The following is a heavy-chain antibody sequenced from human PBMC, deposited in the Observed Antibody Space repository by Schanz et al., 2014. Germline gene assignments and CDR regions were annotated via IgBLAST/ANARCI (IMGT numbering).Heavy chain of an antibody. CDR2: INLSGGST. Sequence: QVQLIQSGAEVKKPGASVKVSCTASGYTFTSYSMHWVRQAPGQGLEWMGIINLSGGSTNNAQKFQGRLTMTRDTSTSTVYMELSSLRSEDTAVYYCARGGYSSGWYDRDIAHFDYWGQGTLVTVSS. J-gene: IGHJ4*02. V-gene: IGHV1-46*01. D-gene: IGHD6-19*01. CDR1: GYTFTSYS. CDR3: ARGGYSSGWYDRDIAHFDY.